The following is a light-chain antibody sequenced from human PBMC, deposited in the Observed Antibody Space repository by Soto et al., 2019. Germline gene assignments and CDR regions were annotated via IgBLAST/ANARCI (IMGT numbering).Light chain of an antibody. CDR3: QQSYTTPCT. CDR1: QSITTY. J-gene: IGKJ2*02. CDR2: AAS. Sequence: DIQMTQSPSSLSASVGDRVTITCRASQSITTYLNWYQQKPGRAPQLLIYAASNLQSGVPSRFIGSGSGTDFTLTISSLQPEDFASYYCQQSYTTPCTFGQGTNLEIK. V-gene: IGKV1-39*01.